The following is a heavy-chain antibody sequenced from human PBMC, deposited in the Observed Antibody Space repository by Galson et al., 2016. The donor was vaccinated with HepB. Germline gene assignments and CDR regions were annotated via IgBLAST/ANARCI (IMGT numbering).Heavy chain of an antibody. V-gene: IGHV3-23*01. CDR2: ISGSGRRT. CDR1: GFTFRKYA. CDR3: AKDEEAPAPPPHYYYYYGMDV. J-gene: IGHJ6*02. D-gene: IGHD2-2*01. Sequence: SLRLSCAASGFTFRKYALSWVRRAPGEGLEWVSAISGSGRRTHYAASVKGRFTISRDNSKNTLYLQMNSLRAEDTAVHYCAKDEEAPAPPPHYYYYYGMDVWGQGTAVTVSS.